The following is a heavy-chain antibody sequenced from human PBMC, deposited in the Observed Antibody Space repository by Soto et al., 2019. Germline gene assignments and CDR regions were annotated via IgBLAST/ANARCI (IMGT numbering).Heavy chain of an antibody. CDR3: ARHGRTSGSFSTSSVRTEFDY. V-gene: IGHV4-39*01. J-gene: IGHJ4*02. CDR2: IYYSGNT. CDR1: GFSISRGTYC. Sequence: SETLSLTCTVSGFSISRGTYCWGWVRQSPGKGLEWIGTIYYSGNTYYKPSLKSRVTISIDTSKNQFSLKLNSVTAADTAVYFCARHGRTSGSFSTSSVRTEFDYWGQGTLVPVS. D-gene: IGHD6-6*01.